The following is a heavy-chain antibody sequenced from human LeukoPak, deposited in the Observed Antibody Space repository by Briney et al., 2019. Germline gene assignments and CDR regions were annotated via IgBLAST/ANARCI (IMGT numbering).Heavy chain of an antibody. V-gene: IGHV1-8*01. Sequence: ASVKVSCKASGYTFTNYDINWVRQATGQGLEWMGWMNPNSGNTGYAQKFQGRVTMTRNTSISTAYMELSSLRSEDTAVYYCARAGRSMGGVSLDGYLGQGTLVTVSS. D-gene: IGHD2/OR15-2a*01. CDR3: ARAGRSMGGVSLDGY. CDR2: MNPNSGNT. CDR1: GYTFTNYD. J-gene: IGHJ4*02.